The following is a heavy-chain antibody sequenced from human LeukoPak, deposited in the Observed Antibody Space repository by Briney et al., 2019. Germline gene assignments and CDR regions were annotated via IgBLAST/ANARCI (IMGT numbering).Heavy chain of an antibody. J-gene: IGHJ4*02. Sequence: ASVKVSCKASGYTFSSYGISWVRQAPGQGLEWMGWISGYNGNTKYAQKLQGRVTMTTDTSTSTAYMELRSLRSDDTAVYYCARDLRGGSYGYWGQGTLVTVSS. V-gene: IGHV1-18*01. CDR3: ARDLRGGSYGY. CDR1: GYTFSSYG. D-gene: IGHD1-26*01. CDR2: ISGYNGNT.